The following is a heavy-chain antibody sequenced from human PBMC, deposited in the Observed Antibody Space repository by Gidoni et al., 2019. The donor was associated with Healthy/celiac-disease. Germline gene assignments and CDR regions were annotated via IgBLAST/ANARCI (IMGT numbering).Heavy chain of an antibody. CDR2: LYLSGST. D-gene: IGHD1-1*01. Sequence: QLPLQESGSGLVKPSQTLSLTCAVSGGSISSCGYSWSWIRQPPGKGLEWSGYLYLSGSTYYNPSLKRRVTISVDRSKIQFSLKLSSVTAADTAVYYCARSALGTFDYWGQGTLVTVTS. V-gene: IGHV4-30-2*01. J-gene: IGHJ4*02. CDR3: ARSALGTFDY. CDR1: GGSISSCGYS.